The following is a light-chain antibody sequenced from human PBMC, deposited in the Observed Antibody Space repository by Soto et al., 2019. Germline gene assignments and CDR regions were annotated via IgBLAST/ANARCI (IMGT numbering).Light chain of an antibody. J-gene: IGKJ1*01. CDR2: GAS. V-gene: IGKV3-20*01. Sequence: TQSPGTLSSSPWEIATLSCRASQSVSSKLVWYQQKPGQAPRFLIYGASTRATGIPDRFSGSGSGTDFTLTISRLEPEDFAVYYCQQYGSSPQTFGQGTKVDIK. CDR3: QQYGSSPQT. CDR1: QSVSSK.